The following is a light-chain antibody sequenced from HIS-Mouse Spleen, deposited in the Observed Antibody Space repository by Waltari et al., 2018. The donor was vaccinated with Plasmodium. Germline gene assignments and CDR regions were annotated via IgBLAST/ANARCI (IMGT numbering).Light chain of an antibody. CDR1: KLGDPY. J-gene: IGLJ2*01. CDR3: QAWDSSTAWV. Sequence: SYELTQPPSVSVSPGQTASITCSGEKLGDPYACWYQQKPGQSPVLVIYQDSKRPSGIPERFSGSNSGNTATLTISGTQAMDEADYYCQAWDSSTAWVFGGGTKLTVL. CDR2: QDS. V-gene: IGLV3-1*01.